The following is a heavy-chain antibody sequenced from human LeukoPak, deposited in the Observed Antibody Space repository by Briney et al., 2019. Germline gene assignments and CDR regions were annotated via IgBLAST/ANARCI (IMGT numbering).Heavy chain of an antibody. D-gene: IGHD7-27*01. CDR1: GYIFTNYY. V-gene: IGHV1-46*01. J-gene: IGHJ1*01. CDR2: INPSGGST. Sequence: ASVKVSCKASGYIFTNYYMHWVRQAPGQGLEWMGIINPSGGSTSYAQKFQGRVTMTRDTSTSTVYMELSSLRSEDTAVYYCARDLTGKHPISHWGQGTLVTVSS. CDR3: ARDLTGKHPISH.